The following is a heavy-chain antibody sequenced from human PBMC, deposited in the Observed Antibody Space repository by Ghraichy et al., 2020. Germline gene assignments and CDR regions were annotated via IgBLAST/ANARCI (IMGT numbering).Heavy chain of an antibody. J-gene: IGHJ6*02. CDR3: ARDRMDIIVVPADYYYYAMDV. V-gene: IGHV3-21*06. D-gene: IGHD2-2*03. CDR2: ISIRSTYI. Sequence: GESLNISCAASGFTFSDYSVHWVRQAPGRGLEWVSSISIRSTYIYYADSVKGRFTISRDNAKNSLNLQMSSLRAEDTGVYYCARDRMDIIVVPADYYYYAMDVWGHGTTVTVSS. CDR1: GFTFSDYS.